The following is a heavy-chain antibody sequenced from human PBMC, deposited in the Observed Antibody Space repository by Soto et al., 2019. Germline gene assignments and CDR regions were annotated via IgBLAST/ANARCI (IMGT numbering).Heavy chain of an antibody. Sequence: SETLSLTCTVSGGSISSSYWSWIRQPPGKGLEWIGYIYYSGSTNYNPSLKSRATISVDTSNNQFTLKLSSVTAADTAVYCCAREAGYGDGLLYFDYWGQGTLITVSA. V-gene: IGHV4-59*13. CDR3: AREAGYGDGLLYFDY. CDR2: IYYSGST. J-gene: IGHJ4*02. CDR1: GGSISSSY. D-gene: IGHD4-17*01.